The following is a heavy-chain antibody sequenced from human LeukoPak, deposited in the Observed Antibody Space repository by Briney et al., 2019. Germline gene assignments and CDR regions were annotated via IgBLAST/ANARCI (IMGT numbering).Heavy chain of an antibody. J-gene: IGHJ4*02. V-gene: IGHV3-7*03. CDR2: IKEDGSEK. Sequence: PGGSLRLSCAASGFSFSSYWMSWVRQAPGKGLEWVANIKEDGSEKYYADSVKGRLTISRDNAKNSLYLQMNSLRVEDTAVYYCARGGSWTGSFTDFDYWGQGTLVTVSS. CDR1: GFSFSSYW. D-gene: IGHD3/OR15-3a*01. CDR3: ARGGSWTGSFTDFDY.